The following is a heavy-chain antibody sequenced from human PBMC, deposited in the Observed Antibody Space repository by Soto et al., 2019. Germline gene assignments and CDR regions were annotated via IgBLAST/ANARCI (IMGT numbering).Heavy chain of an antibody. CDR2: IYYSGST. D-gene: IGHD6-13*01. CDR3: ARAYSSSWYSTYYYYYGMDV. CDR1: GGSVSSGNYY. V-gene: IGHV4-61*01. J-gene: IGHJ6*02. Sequence: SETLSLTCTVSGGSVSSGNYYWSWIRQPPGKEQERIGYIYYSGSTNYNPSLKSRVNISVDTSKNQFSLKLSSVTAADTAVYYCARAYSSSWYSTYYYYYGMDVWGQGTTVTVSS.